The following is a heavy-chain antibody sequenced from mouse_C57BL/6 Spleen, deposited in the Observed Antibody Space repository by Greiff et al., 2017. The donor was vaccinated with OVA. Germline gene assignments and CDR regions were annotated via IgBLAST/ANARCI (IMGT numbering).Heavy chain of an antibody. Sequence: ESGPGLVKPSQSLSLTCSVTGYSITSGYYWNWIRQFPGNNLEWLGYISYDGSNNYNPSLKNRISITRDTSKNQLFLKLNSVTTEDTATYYCARDPGYDGVAWFAYWGQGTLVTVSA. CDR1: GYSITSGYY. V-gene: IGHV3-6*01. J-gene: IGHJ3*01. CDR3: ARDPGYDGVAWFAY. D-gene: IGHD3-1*01. CDR2: ISYDGSN.